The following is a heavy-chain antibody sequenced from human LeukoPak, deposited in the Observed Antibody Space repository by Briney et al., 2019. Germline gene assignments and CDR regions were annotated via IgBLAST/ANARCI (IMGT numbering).Heavy chain of an antibody. CDR1: GFTFNNYG. Sequence: PGRSLRLSCAASGFTFNNYGMSWVRQAPGKGLEWVSGISGCGGSTYYADSVKGRFTVSRDNTKNSLYLQMNSLRAEDTAVYYCAKEGIAVAGMGEDYYYYYYMDVWGKGTTVTISS. CDR3: AKEGIAVAGMGEDYYYYYYMDV. J-gene: IGHJ6*03. D-gene: IGHD6-19*01. CDR2: ISGCGGST. V-gene: IGHV3-23*01.